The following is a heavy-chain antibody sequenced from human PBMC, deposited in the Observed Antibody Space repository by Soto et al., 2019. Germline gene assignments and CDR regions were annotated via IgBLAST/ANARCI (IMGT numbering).Heavy chain of an antibody. CDR2: IWYDASHK. Sequence: QVQVVESGGGVVQPGTSLRLSCAASGFTLNNYGMHWVRQAPGKGLEWVAVIWYDASHKYYADSVKGRFTISRDNSKNTLYLQMSSPRGEDTAVYYCARDKTFGGTIGSAFDSWGQGTLVTVSS. J-gene: IGHJ4*02. CDR3: ARDKTFGGTIGSAFDS. D-gene: IGHD3-16*01. V-gene: IGHV3-33*01. CDR1: GFTLNNYG.